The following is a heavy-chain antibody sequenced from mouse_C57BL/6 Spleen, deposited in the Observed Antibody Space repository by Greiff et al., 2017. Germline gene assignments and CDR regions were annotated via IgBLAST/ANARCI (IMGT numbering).Heavy chain of an antibody. CDR1: GYTFTGYW. D-gene: IGHD1-1*01. CDR3: ARVGKITTVVADFDY. CDR2: LLPGSGST. Sequence: VQLQQSGAELMKPGASVKLSCKATGYTFTGYWIEWVKQRPGHGLEWIGELLPGSGSTNYNEKFKGKATFTADTSSNTAYMQLSSLTTEDSAIYYCARVGKITTVVADFDYWGQGTTLTVSS. V-gene: IGHV1-9*01. J-gene: IGHJ2*01.